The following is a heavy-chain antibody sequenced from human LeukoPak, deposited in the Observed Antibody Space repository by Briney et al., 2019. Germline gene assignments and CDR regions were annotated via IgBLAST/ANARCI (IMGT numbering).Heavy chain of an antibody. J-gene: IGHJ4*02. Sequence: SETLSLTCAVYGGSFSGYYWSWIRQHPGKGLEWIGYIYYSGSTYYNPSLKSRVTISVDTSKNQFSLKLSSVTAADTAVYYCARDSDGSGSSTGYFDYWGQGTLVTVSS. CDR3: ARDSDGSGSSTGYFDY. CDR2: IYYSGST. V-gene: IGHV4-31*11. D-gene: IGHD3-10*01. CDR1: GGSFSGYY.